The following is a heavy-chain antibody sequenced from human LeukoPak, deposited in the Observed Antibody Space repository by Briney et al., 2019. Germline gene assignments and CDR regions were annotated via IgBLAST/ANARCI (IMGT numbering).Heavy chain of an antibody. V-gene: IGHV4-59*08. Sequence: PSETLSLTCTVSGGSISSYQWSWIRQPPGKGLEWIGYISYSGFTNYNPSLKSRVTISLGTSKNQFSLKLTSVTAADTAVYYCAGHHPRNTVDFWGQGTLVTVSS. J-gene: IGHJ4*02. D-gene: IGHD2-8*02. CDR1: GGSISSYQ. CDR2: ISYSGFT. CDR3: AGHHPRNTVDF.